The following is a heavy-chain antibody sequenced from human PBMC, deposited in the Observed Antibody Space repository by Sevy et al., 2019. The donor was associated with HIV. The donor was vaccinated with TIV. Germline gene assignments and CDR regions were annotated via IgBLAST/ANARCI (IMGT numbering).Heavy chain of an antibody. CDR1: GFNFHSYA. CDR3: AKVGDGFWSGPEVNWVDP. Sequence: GGSLRLSCAASGFNFHSYAMTWVRQAPGKGLEWVSAISGSGDTTYFADSVRGRFTVSRDNLKNTVFLQLNSLRVEDTAVYFCAKVGDGFWSGPEVNWVDPWGQGTLVTVSS. J-gene: IGHJ5*02. CDR2: ISGSGDTT. V-gene: IGHV3-23*01. D-gene: IGHD3-3*01.